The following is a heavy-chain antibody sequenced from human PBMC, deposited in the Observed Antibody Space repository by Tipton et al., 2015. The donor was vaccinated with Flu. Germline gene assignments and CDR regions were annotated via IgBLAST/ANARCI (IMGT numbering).Heavy chain of an antibody. D-gene: IGHD3-22*01. J-gene: IGHJ4*02. Sequence: TLSLTCAVYGGSFSGYYWRWIRQPPGKGLEWIGEINHSGSTYYSPSLNSRVTISADASNIQFCLRLSSVTAADTAMYYCTRSLRNSSGSPGYWGQVTLVTVSS. CDR3: TRSLRNSSGSPGY. CDR1: GGSFSGYY. V-gene: IGHV4-34*01. CDR2: INHSGST.